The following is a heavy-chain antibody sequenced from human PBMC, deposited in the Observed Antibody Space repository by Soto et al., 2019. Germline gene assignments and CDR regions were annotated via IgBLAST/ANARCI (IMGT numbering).Heavy chain of an antibody. CDR3: AKEEWELTRPRFDY. J-gene: IGHJ4*02. CDR1: GFTFSSYA. D-gene: IGHD1-26*01. Sequence: GGSLRLSCAASGFTFSSYAMSWVRQTPGKRLEWVSAISDRTYYADSVKGRFTISRDNSKNTLYLQMNSLRAEDTAVYYCAKEEWELTRPRFDYWGQGTLVTVSS. CDR2: ISDRT. V-gene: IGHV3-23*01.